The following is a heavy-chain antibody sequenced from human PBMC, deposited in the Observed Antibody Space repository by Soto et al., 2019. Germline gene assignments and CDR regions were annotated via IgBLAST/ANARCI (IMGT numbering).Heavy chain of an antibody. Sequence: SETLSLTCAVYGGSFSDYYWSWIRQPPGKGLEWIGEVSHHANTNYNPSLKSRVTISLDTSRSQFSLKLTSVTAADTAVYYCAETTISYHDFLTGYYDRDGYSYGMAVWGPGTTVTVSS. D-gene: IGHD3-9*01. J-gene: IGHJ6*02. CDR2: VSHHANT. V-gene: IGHV4-34*01. CDR1: GGSFSDYY. CDR3: AETTISYHDFLTGYYDRDGYSYGMAV.